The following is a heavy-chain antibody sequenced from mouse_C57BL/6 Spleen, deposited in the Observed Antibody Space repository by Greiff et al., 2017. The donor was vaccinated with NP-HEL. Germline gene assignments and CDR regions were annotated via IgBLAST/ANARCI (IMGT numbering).Heavy chain of an antibody. D-gene: IGHD1-1*01. J-gene: IGHJ2*01. Sequence: VKLQQPGAELVMPGASVKLSCKASGYTFTSYWMHWVKQRPGQGLEWIGEIDPSDSYTNYNQKFKGKSTLTVDKSSSTAYMQLSSLTSEDSAVYYCARSSYYYGSSPHFDYWGQGTTLTVSS. V-gene: IGHV1-69*01. CDR1: GYTFTSYW. CDR3: ARSSYYYGSSPHFDY. CDR2: IDPSDSYT.